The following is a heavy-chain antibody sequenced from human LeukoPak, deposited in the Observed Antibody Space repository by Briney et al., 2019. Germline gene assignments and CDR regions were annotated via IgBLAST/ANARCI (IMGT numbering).Heavy chain of an antibody. CDR1: GGSISSGGYS. J-gene: IGHJ4*02. V-gene: IGHV4-30-2*01. CDR2: IYHSGST. CDR3: ATQARIVGATGYFDY. D-gene: IGHD1-26*01. Sequence: SETLSLTCTVSGGSISSGGYSWSWIRQPPGKGLEWIGHIYHSGSTYTNPSLKSRLTISIDGSENRFSLILSSVTAADTAVYYCATQARIVGATGYFDYWGQGTLVTVSS.